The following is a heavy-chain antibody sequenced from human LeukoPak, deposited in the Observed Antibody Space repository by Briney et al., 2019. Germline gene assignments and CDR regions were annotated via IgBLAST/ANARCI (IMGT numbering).Heavy chain of an antibody. D-gene: IGHD5-18*01. CDR2: INPNSGGT. V-gene: IGHV1-2*02. Sequence: GASVKVSCKASGYTFTGYYMHWVRQAPGQGLERMGWINPNSGGTNYAQKFQGRVTMTRDTSISTAYMELSRLRSDDTAVYYCARDIVMVTYWFDPWGQGTLVTVSS. CDR1: GYTFTGYY. CDR3: ARDIVMVTYWFDP. J-gene: IGHJ5*02.